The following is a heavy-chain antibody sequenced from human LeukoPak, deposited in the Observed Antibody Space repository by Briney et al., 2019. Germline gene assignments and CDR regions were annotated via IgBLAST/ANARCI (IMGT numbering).Heavy chain of an antibody. CDR1: GGSISSSSYY. Sequence: PSETLSLTCTVSGGSISSSSYYWGWIRQPPGKGLEWIGSIYYSGSTYYNPSLKSRVTISVDTSKNQFSLKLSSVTAADTAVYCCATQAPIHIAARPIDYWGQGTLVTVSS. J-gene: IGHJ4*02. CDR3: ATQAPIHIAARPIDY. CDR2: IYYSGST. D-gene: IGHD6-6*01. V-gene: IGHV4-39*01.